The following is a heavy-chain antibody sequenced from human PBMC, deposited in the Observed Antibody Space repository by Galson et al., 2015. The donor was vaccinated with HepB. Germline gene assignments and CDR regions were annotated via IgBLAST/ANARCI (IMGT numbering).Heavy chain of an antibody. J-gene: IGHJ4*02. CDR3: ARDWDYEGYWYGSGSLDS. V-gene: IGHV1-2*04. CDR2: INPHRGDT. Sequence: SVKVSCKASGYTFTGYYIQWLRQAPGQGLEWIGWINPHRGDTNFAQKFQSSVTMTRDTSISTVYMELSSLRSDDTAVYYCARDWDYEGYWYGSGSLDSWGQGTPVTVSS. D-gene: IGHD3-10*01. CDR1: GYTFTGYY.